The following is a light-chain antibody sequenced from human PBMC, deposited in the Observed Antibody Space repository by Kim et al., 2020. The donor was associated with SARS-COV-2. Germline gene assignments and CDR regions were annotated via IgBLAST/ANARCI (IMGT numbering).Light chain of an antibody. J-gene: IGKJ1*01. Sequence: DIVMTQSPDSLAVSLGERATINCKSSQSVLYISNNKNYLAWYQQKPGQPPKLLIYWASTRESGVPERFSGSGSGTHFTLTISSLQAEDVAVYYCQQYYSAPPWTFGQGTKVDIK. V-gene: IGKV4-1*01. CDR2: WAS. CDR3: QQYYSAPPWT. CDR1: QSVLYISNNKNY.